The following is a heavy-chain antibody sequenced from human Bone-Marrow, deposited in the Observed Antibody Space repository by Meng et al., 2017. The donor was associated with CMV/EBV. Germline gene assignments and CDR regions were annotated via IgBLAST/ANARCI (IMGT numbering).Heavy chain of an antibody. J-gene: IGHJ6*02. CDR1: GYSFTSYW. CDR2: IYPGDSDT. V-gene: IGHV5-51*01. D-gene: IGHD3-3*01. Sequence: KVSCKGSGYSFTSYWIGWVRQMPGKGLEWMGIIYPGDSDTRYSPSFQGQVTISADKSISTAYLQWSSLKASDTAMYYCARLIAIFGVVGGGMDVWGQGTTVTVSS. CDR3: ARLIAIFGVVGGGMDV.